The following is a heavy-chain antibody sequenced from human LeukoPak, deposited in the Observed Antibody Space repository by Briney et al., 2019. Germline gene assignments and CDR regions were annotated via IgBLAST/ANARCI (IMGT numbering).Heavy chain of an antibody. Sequence: SETLSLTCAVYGGSFSDYYWTWIRQPPGKGLEWIGEINHSGSTNYNPSLKSRVTISVDTSKNQFSLKLSSVTAADTAVYYCARWVVAADYYYYLDVWGKGTTVTVSS. V-gene: IGHV4-34*01. CDR1: GGSFSDYY. CDR3: ARWVVAADYYYYLDV. CDR2: INHSGST. D-gene: IGHD2-15*01. J-gene: IGHJ6*03.